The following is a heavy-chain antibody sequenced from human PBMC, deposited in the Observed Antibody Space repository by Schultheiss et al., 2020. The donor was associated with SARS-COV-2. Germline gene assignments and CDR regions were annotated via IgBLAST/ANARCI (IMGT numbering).Heavy chain of an antibody. CDR3: ARNSRDYYYMDV. V-gene: IGHV3-48*04. Sequence: GGSLRLSCAASGFTFSKYSMHWVRQGPGKGLEWVSYISSSGSTIYYADSVKGRFTISRDNSMDTLYLQMNSLRAEDTAVYYCARNSRDYYYMDVWGKGTTVTVSS. CDR2: ISSSGSTI. CDR1: GFTFSKYS. J-gene: IGHJ6*03.